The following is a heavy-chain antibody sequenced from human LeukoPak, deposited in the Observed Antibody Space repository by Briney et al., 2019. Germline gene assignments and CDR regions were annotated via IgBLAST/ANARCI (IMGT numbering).Heavy chain of an antibody. CDR1: GGSISSGDYY. CDR3: ARFAYCGGHCWYYFDY. J-gene: IGHJ4*02. CDR2: IYYSGST. Sequence: SETLSLTCTVSGGSISSGDYYWSWIRQPPGKDLEWIGYIYYSGSTYYNPSLKSRVTISVDTSKNQFSLKLSSVTAADTAVYYCARFAYCGGHCWYYFDYWGQGTLVTVSS. D-gene: IGHD2-21*02. V-gene: IGHV4-30-4*01.